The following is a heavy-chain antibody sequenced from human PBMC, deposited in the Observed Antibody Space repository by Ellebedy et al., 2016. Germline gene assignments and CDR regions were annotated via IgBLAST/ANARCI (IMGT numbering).Heavy chain of an antibody. CDR2: ITGSGGVT. V-gene: IGHV3-23*01. Sequence: GGSLRLXXAASGFTFINYPMTWVRQAPGKGLEWVSSITGSGGVTPYADSVKGRFTISRDNSKNTLFLQMNSLRAEDTAVYYCAKWYTRGDTSAYPYFLDSWGQGTLVTVSS. CDR1: GFTFINYP. CDR3: AKWYTRGDTSAYPYFLDS. J-gene: IGHJ4*02. D-gene: IGHD3-22*01.